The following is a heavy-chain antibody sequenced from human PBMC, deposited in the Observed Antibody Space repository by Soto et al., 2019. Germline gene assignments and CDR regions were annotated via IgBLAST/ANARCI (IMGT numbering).Heavy chain of an antibody. V-gene: IGHV1-3*01. CDR3: ARSDGPLGDY. Sequence: QVQLVQSGAEVKKPGASVKVSCKASGYTFTSYAMHWVRQAPGQRLEWMGWINAGNGNTKYSQKFHGRVTITRDTSASTAYMELSSLRSEDTAVYYCARSDGPLGDYWGQGTLVTVSS. CDR1: GYTFTSYA. CDR2: INAGNGNT. J-gene: IGHJ4*02. D-gene: IGHD4-17*01.